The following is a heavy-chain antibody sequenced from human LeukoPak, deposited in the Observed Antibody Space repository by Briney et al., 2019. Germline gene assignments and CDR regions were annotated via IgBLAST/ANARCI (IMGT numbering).Heavy chain of an antibody. CDR3: ARDFVTMVRVTPYGMDV. J-gene: IGHJ6*02. D-gene: IGHD3-10*01. Sequence: ASVKVSCKASGYTFTSHGISWVRQAPGQGLEWMGWISAYNGNTNYAQKLQGRVTMTTDTSTSTAYMELRSLRSDDTAVYYCARDFVTMVRVTPYGMDVWGQGTTVTVSS. CDR2: ISAYNGNT. V-gene: IGHV1-18*01. CDR1: GYTFTSHG.